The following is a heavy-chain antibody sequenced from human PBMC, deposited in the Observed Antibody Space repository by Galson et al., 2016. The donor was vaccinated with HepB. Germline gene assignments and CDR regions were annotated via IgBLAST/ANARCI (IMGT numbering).Heavy chain of an antibody. CDR3: AKERSRWWLRGLTSYHYYYGMDV. V-gene: IGHV3-53*05. CDR2: IWSGGTT. CDR1: GFTVSNNY. Sequence: SLRLSCAASGFTVSNNYMKWVRQAPGKGLEWVSLIWSGGTTDYADSVKGRFTISRDSSKNTLYLQMNSLRPEDTAVYYCAKERSRWWLRGLTSYHYYYGMDVWGQGTTVTVSS. D-gene: IGHD5-12*01. J-gene: IGHJ6*02.